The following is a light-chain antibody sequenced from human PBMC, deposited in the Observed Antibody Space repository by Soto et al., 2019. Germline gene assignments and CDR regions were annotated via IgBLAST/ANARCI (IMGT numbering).Light chain of an antibody. CDR3: HQYYSTPPT. V-gene: IGKV4-1*01. CDR2: WAS. Sequence: DIVMTQSPDSLAVSLGERATINCKSSQTILYSSNNKNYLAWYQQKPGQPPKLLIYWASTWESGVPDRFSGSGSGTDFTLTISSLQAEDVAVYYCHQYYSTPPTFGQGTKVEIK. J-gene: IGKJ1*01. CDR1: QTILYSSNNKNY.